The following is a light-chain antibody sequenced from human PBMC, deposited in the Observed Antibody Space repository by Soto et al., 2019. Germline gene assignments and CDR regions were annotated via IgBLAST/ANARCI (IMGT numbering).Light chain of an antibody. V-gene: IGLV2-23*01. J-gene: IGLJ1*01. CDR1: SSDVGSYNL. CDR2: EGS. Sequence: SVLTRPASVSRAAGQAITISCTGTSSDVGSYNLVSWYQQHPGKAPKLMIYEGSKRPSGVSNRFSGSKSGNTASLTISGLQAEDEADYYCCSYAGSYVFGTGTKVTVL. CDR3: CSYAGSYV.